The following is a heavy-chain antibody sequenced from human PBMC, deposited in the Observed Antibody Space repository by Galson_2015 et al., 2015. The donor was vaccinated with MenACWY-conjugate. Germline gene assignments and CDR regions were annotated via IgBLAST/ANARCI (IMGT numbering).Heavy chain of an antibody. Sequence: SLRLSCAASGFTFSSYGMHWVRQAPDKGLEWVAVISYDGSNKYYADSVKGRFTISRDNSKNTLYLQMNSLRAEDTAVYYCAKGGLWYSSGWYSNYYYYGMDVWGQGTTVTVSS. J-gene: IGHJ6*02. CDR2: ISYDGSNK. V-gene: IGHV3-30*18. CDR3: AKGGLWYSSGWYSNYYYYGMDV. CDR1: GFTFSSYG. D-gene: IGHD6-13*01.